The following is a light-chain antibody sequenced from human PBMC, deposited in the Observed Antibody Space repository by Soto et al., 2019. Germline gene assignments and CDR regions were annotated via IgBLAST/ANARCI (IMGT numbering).Light chain of an antibody. CDR1: SSNIGAGYY. V-gene: IGLV1-40*01. CDR2: GNS. J-gene: IGLJ1*01. Sequence: QSVLTQPPSVSGAPGQRVTISCTGSSSNIGAGYYVHWYQQLPGTAPKLLIYGNSNRPSGVPDRFSGSKSGTSASLASTGLQAEDEADYYCQSYDSSLSGYVFGTGTKLTVL. CDR3: QSYDSSLSGYV.